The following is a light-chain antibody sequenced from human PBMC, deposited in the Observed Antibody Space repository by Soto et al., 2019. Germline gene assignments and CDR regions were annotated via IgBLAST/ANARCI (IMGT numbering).Light chain of an antibody. Sequence: AIQMTQSPSSLSASVGDRVTITCRASQDIKNELGWYQQEPGKAPKLLIYAASSLQSGVPSRFSGSGSGTDFTLTISSLHPEDFATYYCLQDSNYPRTFGQGTKLEIK. CDR3: LQDSNYPRT. CDR1: QDIKNE. J-gene: IGKJ2*01. CDR2: AAS. V-gene: IGKV1-6*01.